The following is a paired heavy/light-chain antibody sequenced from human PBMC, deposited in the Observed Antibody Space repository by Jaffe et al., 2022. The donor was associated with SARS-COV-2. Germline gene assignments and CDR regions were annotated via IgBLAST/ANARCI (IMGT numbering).Heavy chain of an antibody. D-gene: IGHD3-10*01. Sequence: QVQLVQSGAEVKKPGASVKLSCKASGYTFSNFFIHWVRQAPGQGLQWVGIINPNDGSATYAQDFQGGVTMTRDTSTSTLYMELSSLRPEDTGVYFCAKNLIPVPRRSVPITYYYYGMDVWGQGTTVTVSS. J-gene: IGHJ6*02. V-gene: IGHV1-46*01. CDR3: AKNLIPVPRRSVPITYYYYGMDV. CDR2: INPNDGSA. CDR1: GYTFSNFF.
Light chain of an antibody. V-gene: IGLV1-40*01. Sequence: QSVLTQPPSVSGAPGQRVTISCSGSSSNIGANYDVHWYQQLPGTAPKLLIYGNTNRPSGVPDRFSGSKSGTSATLAITGLRAEDEADYYCQSYDISLSGSLFGGGTKLTVL. J-gene: IGLJ2*01. CDR3: QSYDISLSGSL. CDR1: SSNIGANYD. CDR2: GNT.